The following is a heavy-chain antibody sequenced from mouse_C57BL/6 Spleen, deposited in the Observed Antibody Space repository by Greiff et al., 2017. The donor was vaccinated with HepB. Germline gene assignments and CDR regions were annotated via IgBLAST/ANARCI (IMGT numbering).Heavy chain of an antibody. D-gene: IGHD2-4*01. J-gene: IGHJ4*01. CDR2: ISSGSSTI. CDR1: GFTFSDYG. V-gene: IGHV5-17*01. Sequence: EVQRVESGGGLVKPGGSLKLSCAASGFTFSDYGMHWVRQAPEKGLEWVAYISSGSSTIYYADTVKGRFTISRDNAKNTLFLQMTSLRSEDTAMYYCAREGYYDFYYAMDYWGQGTSVTVSS. CDR3: AREGYYDFYYAMDY.